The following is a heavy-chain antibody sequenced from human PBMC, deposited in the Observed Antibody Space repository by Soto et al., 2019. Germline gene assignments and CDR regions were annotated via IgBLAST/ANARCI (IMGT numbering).Heavy chain of an antibody. V-gene: IGHV1-69*01. J-gene: IGHJ4*02. CDR2: IIPLFGTP. Sequence: QVQLVQSGAEVKKPGSSVKVSCKASGGIFSTYAISWLRQAPGQGLERMGGIIPLFGTPNYAQRFQGRVAITAEESTSTAYMELSRLRSEDTAVYYCARDRDDYGSGNYYNRIAFWGQGTLVTVSS. CDR1: GGIFSTYA. CDR3: ARDRDDYGSGNYYNRIAF. D-gene: IGHD3-10*01.